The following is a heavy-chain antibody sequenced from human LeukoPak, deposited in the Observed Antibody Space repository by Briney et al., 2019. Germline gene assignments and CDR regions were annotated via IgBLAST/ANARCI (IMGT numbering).Heavy chain of an antibody. V-gene: IGHV1-18*01. CDR1: GYTFTSYG. D-gene: IGHD3-16*02. J-gene: IGHJ4*02. CDR3: ARCNYDYVWGSYRYTYFDY. CDR2: ISAYNGNT. Sequence: ASVKVSCKASGYTFTSYGISWVRQAPGQGLEWMGWISAYNGNTNYVQKLQGRVTMTTDTSTSTAYMELRSLRSDDTAVYYCARCNYDYVWGSYRYTYFDYWGQGTLVTVSS.